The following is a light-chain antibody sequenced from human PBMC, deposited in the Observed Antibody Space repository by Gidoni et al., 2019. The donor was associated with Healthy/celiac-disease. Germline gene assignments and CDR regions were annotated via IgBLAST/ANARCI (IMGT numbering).Light chain of an antibody. CDR1: QSISSW. CDR3: QQYNSYSV. J-gene: IGKJ4*01. Sequence: DIQMTQSPSTLSASVGDRVTITCRASQSISSWLAWYQQKPGKAPKLLIYKASSLESGVPSRFSGSGSGTEFTLTISSLQPDDFATYYCQQYNSYSVFXGXTKVEIK. V-gene: IGKV1-5*03. CDR2: KAS.